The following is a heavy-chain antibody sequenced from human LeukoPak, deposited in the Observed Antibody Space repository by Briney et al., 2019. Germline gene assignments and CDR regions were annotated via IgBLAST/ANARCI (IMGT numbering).Heavy chain of an antibody. V-gene: IGHV1-69*13. CDR3: ARSPAWIHYYYYMDV. CDR1: GGTFSSYA. J-gene: IGHJ6*03. CDR2: IIPIFGTA. Sequence: GASVKVSCKASGGTFSSYAISWVRQAPGQGLEWMGGIIPIFGTANYAQKFQGRVTITADESTSTAYMELSSLRSEDTAVYYCARSPAWIHYYYYMDVWGKGTTVTVSS. D-gene: IGHD5-18*01.